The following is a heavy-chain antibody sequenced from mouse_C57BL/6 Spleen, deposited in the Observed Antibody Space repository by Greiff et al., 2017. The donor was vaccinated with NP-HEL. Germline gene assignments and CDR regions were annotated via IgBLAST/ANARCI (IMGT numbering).Heavy chain of an antibody. CDR3: ASSPFRQLSPYYFDY. Sequence: EVQLQQSGPELVKPGASVKISCKASGYTFTDYYMNWVKQSHGKSLEWIGDINPNNGGTSYNQKFKGKATLTVDKSSSTAYMELRSLTSEDSAVYYCASSPFRQLSPYYFDYWGQGTTLTVSS. CDR2: INPNNGGT. V-gene: IGHV1-26*01. CDR1: GYTFTDYY. D-gene: IGHD3-2*02. J-gene: IGHJ2*01.